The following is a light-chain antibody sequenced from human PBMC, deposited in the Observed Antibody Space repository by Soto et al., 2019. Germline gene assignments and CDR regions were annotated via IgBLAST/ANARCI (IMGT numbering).Light chain of an antibody. Sequence: IRMTQSPSSLSASTGDRVTITCRASQGISSWLAWYQQKPGKAPKLLIYDASSLESGVPSRFSGSGSGTEFTLTISSLQPDDFATYYCQQYNSYSWTFGQGTKV. CDR1: QGISSW. J-gene: IGKJ1*01. CDR2: DAS. V-gene: IGKV1-5*01. CDR3: QQYNSYSWT.